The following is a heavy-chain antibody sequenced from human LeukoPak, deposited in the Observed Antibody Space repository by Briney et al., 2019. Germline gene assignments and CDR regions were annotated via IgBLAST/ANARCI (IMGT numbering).Heavy chain of an antibody. V-gene: IGHV4-31*03. CDR3: ARAPPVVVVAGFDY. CDR2: IYYSGST. CDR1: GGSISSGGYY. D-gene: IGHD2-15*01. J-gene: IGHJ4*02. Sequence: SQTLSLTCTVSGGSISSGGYYWSWIRQHPGKGLEWIGYIYYSGSTYYNPSLKSRVTISVDTSKNQFSLKLSSVTAADTAVYYCARAPPVVVVAGFDYWGQGTLVTVSS.